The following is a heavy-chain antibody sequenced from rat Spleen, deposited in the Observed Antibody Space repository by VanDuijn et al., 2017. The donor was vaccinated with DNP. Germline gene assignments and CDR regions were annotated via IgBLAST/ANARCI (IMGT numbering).Heavy chain of an antibody. V-gene: IGHV5-31*01. D-gene: IGHD1-9*01. J-gene: IGHJ2*01. CDR1: GFIFSNYW. CDR2: IIYDGSRT. Sequence: EVQLVESGGGPVQPGRSLKLSCVASGFIFSNYWMTWIRQAPKKGLEWVATIIYDGSRTYYRDSVKGRFTISRDNAKSTLYLQMDSLRSEDTATYYCTRLAILRVYLRYYFDYWGQGVMVTVSS. CDR3: TRLAILRVYLRYYFDY.